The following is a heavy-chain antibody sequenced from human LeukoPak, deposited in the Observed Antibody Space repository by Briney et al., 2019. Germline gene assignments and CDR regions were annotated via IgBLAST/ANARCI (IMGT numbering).Heavy chain of an antibody. J-gene: IGHJ6*03. CDR2: INHSGST. Sequence: PGGSLRLSCAASGFTFSSYWMHWVRQPPGKGLEWIGEINHSGSTNYNPSLKSRVTISVDTSKNQFSLKLSSVTAADTAVYYCARGLGSGSYLHYYYYMDVWGKGTTVTVSS. CDR1: GFTFSSYW. D-gene: IGHD3-10*01. V-gene: IGHV4-34*01. CDR3: ARGLGSGSYLHYYYYMDV.